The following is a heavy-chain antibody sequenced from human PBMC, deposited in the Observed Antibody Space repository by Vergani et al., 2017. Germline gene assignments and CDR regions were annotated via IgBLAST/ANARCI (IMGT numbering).Heavy chain of an antibody. J-gene: IGHJ5*02. Sequence: EVQLVQSGAEVKEPGTTVQISCKFSGSTFTDYSVHWVQQAPGKGLEWMGLIDPEDDETVYAEKFQGRVTMTADTSADKAYMELSGLTSDDTAMYFCAGAPAHISAQGWFDPWGQGNLVIVSS. D-gene: IGHD2-21*01. CDR3: AGAPAHISAQGWFDP. V-gene: IGHV1-69-2*01. CDR1: GSTFTDYS. CDR2: IDPEDDET.